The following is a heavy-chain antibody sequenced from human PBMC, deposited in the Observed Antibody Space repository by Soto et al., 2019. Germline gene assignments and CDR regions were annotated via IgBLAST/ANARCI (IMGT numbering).Heavy chain of an antibody. V-gene: IGHV3-66*03. D-gene: IGHD3-22*01. Sequence: EVQLVESGGGLIQPGGSLRLSCAASGFTVSSNYMSWVRQAPGKGLEWVSVIYSGGSTYYADSVKGRFTNSRDNSKNTQYLQMNSLRAEDTAVYYCAREKYYYDSSGYPSLYYYGMDVWGQGTTVTVSS. CDR2: IYSGGST. J-gene: IGHJ6*02. CDR1: GFTVSSNY. CDR3: AREKYYYDSSGYPSLYYYGMDV.